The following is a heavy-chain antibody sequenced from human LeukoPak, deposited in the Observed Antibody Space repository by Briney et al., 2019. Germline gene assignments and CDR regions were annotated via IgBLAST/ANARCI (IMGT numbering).Heavy chain of an antibody. J-gene: IGHJ6*03. CDR2: ITWNGDST. CDR3: AKDKWLRGYYYYYMDV. CDR1: GFTFDDYN. Sequence: GGSLRLSCAASGFTFDDYNMHWVRQAPGKGLEWVSLITWNGDSTYYADSVEGRFTISRDNSKNSLYLQMNSLRTEDTALYYCAKDKWLRGYYYYYMDVWGKGTTVTVSS. V-gene: IGHV3-43*01. D-gene: IGHD5-12*01.